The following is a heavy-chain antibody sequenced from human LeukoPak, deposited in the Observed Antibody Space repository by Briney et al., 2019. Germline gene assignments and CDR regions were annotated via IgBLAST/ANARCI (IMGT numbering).Heavy chain of an antibody. CDR1: GGSISHYY. Sequence: SETLSLTCTVSGGSISHYYWSWIRQPPGKGLEWIGYIYYSGTTNYNPSLKTRVTISVDTSKKQFSLKLNSVSAADTAVYYCAGSGGYSSPHGYWGQGTLVTVSS. V-gene: IGHV4-59*01. J-gene: IGHJ4*02. D-gene: IGHD6-19*01. CDR2: IYYSGTT. CDR3: AGSGGYSSPHGY.